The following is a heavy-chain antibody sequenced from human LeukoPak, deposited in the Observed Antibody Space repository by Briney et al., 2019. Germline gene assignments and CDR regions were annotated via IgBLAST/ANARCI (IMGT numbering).Heavy chain of an antibody. CDR3: ARGGGYSYGPTKYYYYYMDV. CDR2: MNPTSGNT. D-gene: IGHD5-18*01. V-gene: IGHV1-8*01. J-gene: IGHJ6*03. CDR1: GYTFTSYD. Sequence: ASVKVSCKASGYTFTSYDINWVRQATGQGLEWMGWMNPTSGNTGYAQKFQGRVTMTRNTSISTAYMELSSLRSEDTAVYYCARGGGYSYGPTKYYYYYMDVWGKGTTVTVSS.